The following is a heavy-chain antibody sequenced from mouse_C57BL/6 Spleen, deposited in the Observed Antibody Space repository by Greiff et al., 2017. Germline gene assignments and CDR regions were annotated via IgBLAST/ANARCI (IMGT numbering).Heavy chain of an antibody. Sequence: VQLQQSVAELVRPGASVKLSCTASGFNIKNTYMPWVKQRPEQGLEWIGRIDPANGNTKYAPKFQGKATITADTSSNTAYLQLSSLTSEDTAIYYCARNYGRIFDYWGQGTTLTVSS. V-gene: IGHV14-3*01. CDR2: IDPANGNT. D-gene: IGHD1-1*01. CDR3: ARNYGRIFDY. CDR1: GFNIKNTY. J-gene: IGHJ2*01.